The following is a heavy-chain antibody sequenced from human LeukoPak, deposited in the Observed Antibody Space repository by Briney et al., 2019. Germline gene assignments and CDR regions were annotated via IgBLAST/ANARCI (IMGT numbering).Heavy chain of an antibody. CDR2: IIPIFGTA. V-gene: IGHV1-69*05. CDR1: GGTFSIYA. CDR3: ARGYYHGGNSRYYYYYYMDV. Sequence: SVTVSFTASGGTFSIYASSWVRQAPGQGLEWLGGIIPIFGTANYAQKFQGRVTITTDESTSTAYMELSSLRSEDTAVYYCARGYYHGGNSRYYYYYYMDVWGKGTTVTVSS. J-gene: IGHJ6*03. D-gene: IGHD4-23*01.